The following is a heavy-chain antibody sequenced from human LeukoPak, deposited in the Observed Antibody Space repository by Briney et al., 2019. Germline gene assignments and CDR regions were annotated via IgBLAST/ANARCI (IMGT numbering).Heavy chain of an antibody. CDR1: GFSFSTSA. CDR3: ARGGGTITMIGYMDV. V-gene: IGHV3-7*01. CDR2: IKQDGSEK. J-gene: IGHJ6*03. Sequence: GGSLRLSCAASGFSFSTSAMTWVRQAPGKGLEWVANIKQDGSEKNYLDSVKGRFTISRDNAKNSLYLQMNSLRAEDTAVYYCARGGGTITMIGYMDVWGKGTTVTISS. D-gene: IGHD3-22*01.